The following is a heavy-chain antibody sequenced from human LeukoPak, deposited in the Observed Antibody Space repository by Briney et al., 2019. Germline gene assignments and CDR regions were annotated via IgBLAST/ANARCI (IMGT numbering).Heavy chain of an antibody. J-gene: IGHJ6*03. Sequence: ASVKVSCKASGYTFTGYYMHWVRQAPGQGLEWMGWINPNSGGTNYAQKFQGRVTMTRDMSTSTVYMELSSLRSEDTAVYYCARDAFMVRGVIRSTYYYYYMDVWGKGTTVTVSS. CDR2: INPNSGGT. V-gene: IGHV1-2*02. CDR1: GYTFTGYY. D-gene: IGHD3-10*01. CDR3: ARDAFMVRGVIRSTYYYYYMDV.